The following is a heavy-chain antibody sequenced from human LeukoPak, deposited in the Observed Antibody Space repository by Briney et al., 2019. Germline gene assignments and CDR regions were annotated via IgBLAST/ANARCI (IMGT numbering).Heavy chain of an antibody. CDR1: GYTFTYYY. Sequence: GASVKVSCKSSGYTFTYYYMHWVRQAPGQGLQWMGWINPNSGDTNYAQNFQGRVTMTRDTSISTAYMELSRLRSGDTAMYYCARDSDSGTSWTNWFDPWGQGTLVTVSS. J-gene: IGHJ5*02. V-gene: IGHV1-2*02. D-gene: IGHD1-26*01. CDR2: INPNSGDT. CDR3: ARDSDSGTSWTNWFDP.